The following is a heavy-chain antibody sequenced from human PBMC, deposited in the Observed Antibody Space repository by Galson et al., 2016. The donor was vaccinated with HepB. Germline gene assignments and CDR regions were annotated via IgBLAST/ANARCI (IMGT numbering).Heavy chain of an antibody. D-gene: IGHD3-3*01. CDR3: AREGGGGLGVVHFFFGLDV. CDR2: ISNVGRT. Sequence: SETLSLTCTISGGSISDNFWTWIRQPAGKGLQWIGRISNVGRTNYNPSLRGRVTISKDTSNNQFSLRLTSVTAADPALYYCAREGGGGLGVVHFFFGLDVWGKGTTATVAS. J-gene: IGHJ6*04. V-gene: IGHV4-4*07. CDR1: GGSISDNF.